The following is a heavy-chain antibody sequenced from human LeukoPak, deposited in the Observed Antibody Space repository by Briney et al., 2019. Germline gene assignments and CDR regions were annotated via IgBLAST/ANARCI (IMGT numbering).Heavy chain of an antibody. J-gene: IGHJ4*02. CDR3: ARVLYYYGSGSYYKTTTYFDY. V-gene: IGHV3-7*01. CDR2: MKPDGSEI. Sequence: GGSLRLSCAASGFTFTTYWMSWVRQAPGKGLEWVANMKPDGSEIFYVDFVKGRFTISRDNAKNSLYLQMNSLRAEDTAVYYCARVLYYYGSGSYYKTTTYFDYWGQGTLVTVSS. D-gene: IGHD3-10*01. CDR1: GFTFTTYW.